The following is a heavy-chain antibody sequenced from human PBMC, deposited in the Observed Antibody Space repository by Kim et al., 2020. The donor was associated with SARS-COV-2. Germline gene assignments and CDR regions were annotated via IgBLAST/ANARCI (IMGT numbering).Heavy chain of an antibody. D-gene: IGHD6-6*01. Sequence: GESLKISCKGSGYSFTSYWIGWGRQMPGKGLEWMGIIYPGDSDTRYSPFFQGQVTISADKSISTAYLQWSSLKASDTAMYYCATSGSAGSIAESDAFDIWGQGTMVTVSS. CDR1: GYSFTSYW. V-gene: IGHV5-51*01. CDR2: IYPGDSDT. J-gene: IGHJ3*02. CDR3: ATSGSAGSIAESDAFDI.